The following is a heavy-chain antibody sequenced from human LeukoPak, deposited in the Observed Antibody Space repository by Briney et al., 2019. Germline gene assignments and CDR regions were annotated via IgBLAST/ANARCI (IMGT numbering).Heavy chain of an antibody. D-gene: IGHD1-14*01. Sequence: GGSLRLSCAASGFTFDDYAMHWARQAPGKGLEWVSGISWNSGSIGYADSVKGRFTISRDNAKNSLYLQMNSLRAEDTAVYYCARDGRPREPAGSWGQGTLVTVSS. V-gene: IGHV3-9*01. CDR1: GFTFDDYA. CDR3: ARDGRPREPAGS. J-gene: IGHJ5*02. CDR2: ISWNSGSI.